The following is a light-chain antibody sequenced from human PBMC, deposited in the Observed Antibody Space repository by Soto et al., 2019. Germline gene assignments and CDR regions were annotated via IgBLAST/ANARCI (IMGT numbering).Light chain of an antibody. J-gene: IGKJ3*01. CDR3: QQYGSSPGVT. CDR1: HSVSSSY. Sequence: EIVLTQSPGTLSFSPGERATLSCRASHSVSSSYLAWYQQKPGQAPRLLIYGASSRATGIPDRFSGSGSGTDFTLTISRLEPEDFAVYYCQQYGSSPGVTFGPGTKVDIK. CDR2: GAS. V-gene: IGKV3-20*01.